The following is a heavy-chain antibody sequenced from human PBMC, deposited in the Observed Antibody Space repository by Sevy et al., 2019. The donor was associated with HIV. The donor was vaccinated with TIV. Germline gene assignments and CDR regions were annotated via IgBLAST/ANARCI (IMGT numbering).Heavy chain of an antibody. CDR3: ARESRPAVTPTYYYYYGMDV. CDR1: VGSVSSGSYY. J-gene: IGHJ6*02. V-gene: IGHV4-61*01. CDR2: IYYSGST. D-gene: IGHD4-17*01. Sequence: SETLSLTCTVSVGSVSSGSYYWSWIRQPPGKGLEWIGYIYYSGSTNYNPSLKSRVTISVDTSKNQFSLKLSSVTAADTAVYYCARESRPAVTPTYYYYYGMDVWGQGTTVTVSS.